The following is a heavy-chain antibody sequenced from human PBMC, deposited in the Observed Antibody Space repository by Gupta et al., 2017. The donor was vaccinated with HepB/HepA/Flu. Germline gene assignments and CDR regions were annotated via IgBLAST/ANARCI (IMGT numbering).Heavy chain of an antibody. J-gene: IGHJ4*02. Sequence: EVQLEESGGGVVRPGGSLSLSCAVAGFPFDDPCLSRVRQAPGKGGEWFSGINWNGDSTGYADSVKGRFTISRDNAKISVFLQMNSLRAEDTALYYCARAPPGYCSGGNCYSFDYWGQGTLVTV. CDR1: GFPFDDPC. D-gene: IGHD2-15*01. CDR3: ARAPPGYCSGGNCYSFDY. CDR2: INWNGDST. V-gene: IGHV3-20*04.